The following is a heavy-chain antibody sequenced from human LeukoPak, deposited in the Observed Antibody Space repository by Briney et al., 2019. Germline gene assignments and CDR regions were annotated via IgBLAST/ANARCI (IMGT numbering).Heavy chain of an antibody. CDR1: GYSFTSYW. D-gene: IGHD2-21*02. V-gene: IGHV5-51*01. J-gene: IGHJ5*02. CDR3: ARHVVATANWFDP. CDR2: ICPGDSDT. Sequence: GESLKISCKGSGYSFTSYWIGWVRQMPGKGLEWMGIICPGDSDTRYSPSFQGQVTISADKSISTAYLQWSSLKASDTAMYYCARHVVATANWFDPWGQGTLVTVSS.